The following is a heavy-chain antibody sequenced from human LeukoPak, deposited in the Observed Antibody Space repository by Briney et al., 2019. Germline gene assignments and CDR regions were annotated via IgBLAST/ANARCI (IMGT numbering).Heavy chain of an antibody. CDR2: IGNNGGGI. CDR3: AIDPNWGTHS. V-gene: IGHV3-23*01. Sequence: GGSLRLSCAASGFTFSTYTMYWVRHPPGKRPEWVSIIGNNGGGIHYADSVRGRFTISRDNSKNALYLQMNSLRVEDTAVYYCAIDPNWGTHSWGQGVLVTVSS. J-gene: IGHJ4*02. CDR1: GFTFSTYT. D-gene: IGHD7-27*01.